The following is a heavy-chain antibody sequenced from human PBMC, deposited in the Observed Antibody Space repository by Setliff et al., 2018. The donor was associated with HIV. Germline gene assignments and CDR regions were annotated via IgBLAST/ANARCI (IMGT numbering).Heavy chain of an antibody. V-gene: IGHV1-8*01. D-gene: IGHD6-13*01. CDR1: GYTFISYD. CDR3: ARGRSRAKEAFDI. Sequence: ASVKVSCKASGYTFISYDINWVRQATGQGLEWMGWINPNSNDIAYAQKLQGRVTMTRNTSIATAYMELSNLRSEDTAVYYSARGRSRAKEAFDIWGQGTMVTVSS. CDR2: INPNSNDI. J-gene: IGHJ3*02.